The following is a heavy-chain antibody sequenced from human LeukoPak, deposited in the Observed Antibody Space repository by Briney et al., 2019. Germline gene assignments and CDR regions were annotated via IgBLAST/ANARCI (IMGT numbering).Heavy chain of an antibody. V-gene: IGHV1-2*02. CDR2: INPHSGGT. Sequence: ASVKVSCKASGYSFTDYYMHWVRQAPGQGLEWMGWINPHSGGTNYAQKFQGRVTMTRDTSISTAYMELSRLRSDDTAVYYCARFDQVSETAGGYWGQGTLVTVSS. J-gene: IGHJ4*02. D-gene: IGHD5/OR15-5a*01. CDR1: GYSFTDYY. CDR3: ARFDQVSETAGGY.